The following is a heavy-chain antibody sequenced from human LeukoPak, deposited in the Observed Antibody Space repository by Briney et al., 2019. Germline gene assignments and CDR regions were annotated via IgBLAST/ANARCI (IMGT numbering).Heavy chain of an antibody. CDR1: GFTFSSYD. CDR3: AKLSSYCGGDCYPRDAFDI. V-gene: IGHV3-13*01. CDR2: IGTAGDT. J-gene: IGHJ3*02. D-gene: IGHD2-21*02. Sequence: PGGSLRLSCAASGFTFSSYDMHWVRQATGKGLEWVSAIGTAGDTYYPGSVKGRFTISRDNSKNTLYLQMNSLRAEDTAVYYCAKLSSYCGGDCYPRDAFDIWGQGTMVTVSS.